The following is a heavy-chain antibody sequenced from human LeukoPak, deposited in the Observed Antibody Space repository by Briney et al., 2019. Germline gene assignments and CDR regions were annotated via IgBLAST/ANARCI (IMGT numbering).Heavy chain of an antibody. D-gene: IGHD2-21*01. CDR3: ARGTGIADY. CDR2: IYYSGST. Sequence: SETLSLTCTVSGGSIGDYYWNWIRQPPGKGLEWIGYIYYSGSTNYNPSLKSRVTISVDTSKNHFSLKLSSVTAADTAVYYCARGTGIADYWGQGTLVTISS. J-gene: IGHJ4*02. V-gene: IGHV4-59*01. CDR1: GGSIGDYY.